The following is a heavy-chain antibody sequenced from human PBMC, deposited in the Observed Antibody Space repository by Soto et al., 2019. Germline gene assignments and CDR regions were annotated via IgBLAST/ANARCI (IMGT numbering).Heavy chain of an antibody. J-gene: IGHJ4*02. CDR3: ARVPDY. CDR1: GFSISSYY. Sequence: PSETLSLTCTVSGFSISSYYWSWIRQPPGKGLEWIGYIYYSGSTNCNPSLKSRVTISVDTSKNQFSLKLSSVTAADTAVYYCARVPDYWGQGILVTVSS. D-gene: IGHD2-2*01. V-gene: IGHV4-59*12. CDR2: IYYSGST.